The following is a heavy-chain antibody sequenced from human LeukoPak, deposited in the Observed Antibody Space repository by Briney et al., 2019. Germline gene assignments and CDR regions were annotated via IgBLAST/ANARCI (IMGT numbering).Heavy chain of an antibody. D-gene: IGHD6-13*01. CDR3: ARGVIGAAAAGTVANWFDP. CDR1: GFTFSSYW. J-gene: IGHJ5*02. V-gene: IGHV3-7*03. Sequence: GGSLRLSCAASGFTFSSYWMSWVRQAPGKGLEWVANIKQDGSEKYYVDSVKGRFTISRDNAKNSLYLQMNSLRAEDTAVYYCARGVIGAAAAGTVANWFDPWGQGTLVTVSS. CDR2: IKQDGSEK.